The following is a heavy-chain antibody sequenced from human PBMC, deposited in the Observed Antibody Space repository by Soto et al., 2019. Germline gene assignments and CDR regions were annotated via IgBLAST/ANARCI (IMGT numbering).Heavy chain of an antibody. CDR3: TTRDGLPYYYYYYGMDV. Sequence: EVQLVESGGGLVQPGGSLKLSCAASGFTFSGSAMHWVRQASGKGLEWVGRIRSKANSYATAYAASVKGRFTISRDDSKNTAYLQMNSLKTEDTAVYYCTTRDGLPYYYYYYGMDVWGQGTTVTVSS. CDR1: GFTFSGSA. V-gene: IGHV3-73*01. CDR2: IRSKANSYAT. J-gene: IGHJ6*02. D-gene: IGHD4-17*01.